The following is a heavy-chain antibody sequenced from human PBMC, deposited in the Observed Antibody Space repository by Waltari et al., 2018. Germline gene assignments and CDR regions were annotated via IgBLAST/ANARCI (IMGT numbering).Heavy chain of an antibody. V-gene: IGHV3-11*01. CDR2: ISGIGSTT. D-gene: IGHD3-9*01. J-gene: IGHJ4*02. CDR1: GFTFSDSS. CDR3: VRDERWLHLIGTFDS. Sequence: QVLLVESGGGLVKPGGSLSLSCAASGFTFSDSSMSWVRQGPGKGLEWVSHISGIGSTTNCAASVKGRFTISRDNAKNSVFLQLNSLRADDTAMYYCVRDERWLHLIGTFDSWGQGTLVTVSS.